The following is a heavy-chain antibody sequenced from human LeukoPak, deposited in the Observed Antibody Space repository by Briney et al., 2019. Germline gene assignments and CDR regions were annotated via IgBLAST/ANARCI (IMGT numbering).Heavy chain of an antibody. CDR1: GYRFTSYW. V-gene: IGHV5-51*01. CDR2: IYPGDSDT. D-gene: IGHD6-19*01. J-gene: IGHJ4*02. Sequence: PGESRKISCKGSGYRFTSYWIGWVRQMPGKGLEWMGSIYPGDSDTRYSPSFQGRVTISADKSITTAYLQWSSLKASDTAIYYCATPQVSGWNFDYWGQGTLVTVSS. CDR3: ATPQVSGWNFDY.